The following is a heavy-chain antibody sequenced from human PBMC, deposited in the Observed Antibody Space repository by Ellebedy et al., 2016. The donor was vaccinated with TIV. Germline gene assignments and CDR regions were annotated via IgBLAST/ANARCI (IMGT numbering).Heavy chain of an antibody. CDR1: GFSVSSNY. Sequence: PGGSLRLSCAASGFSVSSNYMSWVRQAPGKGLEWVSVIYGGGGTYYAEPVKGRFTISKDNSKNILYLQMNSLRAEDTALYYCASAHSFNYFDGYWGQGTLVTVSS. CDR2: IYGGGGT. V-gene: IGHV3-66*01. J-gene: IGHJ4*02. CDR3: ASAHSFNYFDGY. D-gene: IGHD3-10*01.